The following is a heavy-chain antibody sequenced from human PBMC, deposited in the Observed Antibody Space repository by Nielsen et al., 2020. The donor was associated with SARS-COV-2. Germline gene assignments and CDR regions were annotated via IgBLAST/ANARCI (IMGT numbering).Heavy chain of an antibody. V-gene: IGHV1-46*01. CDR2: INPSGGST. J-gene: IGHJ3*02. D-gene: IGHD2-2*01. Sequence: ASVKVSCKASGYTFTSYYMHWVRQAPGQGLEWMGIINPSGGSTSYAQKFQGRVTMTRDTSTSTVYMELSSLRSEDTAVYYCARGGLPSSTSGDAFDIRGQGTMVTVSS. CDR1: GYTFTSYY. CDR3: ARGGLPSSTSGDAFDI.